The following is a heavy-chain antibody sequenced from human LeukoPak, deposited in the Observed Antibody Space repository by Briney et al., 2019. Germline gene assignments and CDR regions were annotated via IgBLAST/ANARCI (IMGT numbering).Heavy chain of an antibody. J-gene: IGHJ4*02. CDR3: ARVRDSSSWYGGVDY. Sequence: SVKVSCKASGGTFSSYAISWVRQAPGQGLEWMGGIIPIFGTANYAQKFQGRVTITADESTSTAYMELSSLRSEDTAVYYCARVRDSSSWYGGVDYWGQGTLVTVSS. CDR1: GGTFSSYA. CDR2: IIPIFGTA. V-gene: IGHV1-69*13. D-gene: IGHD6-13*01.